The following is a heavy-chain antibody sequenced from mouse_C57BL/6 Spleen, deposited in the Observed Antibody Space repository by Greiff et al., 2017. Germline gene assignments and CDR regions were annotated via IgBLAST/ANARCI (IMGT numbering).Heavy chain of an antibody. J-gene: IGHJ2*01. D-gene: IGHD2-4*01. CDR3: ARWGDYVFDY. V-gene: IGHV1-52*01. CDR2: IDPSDSET. Sequence: QVQLQQPGAELVRPGSSVKLSCKASGYTFTSYWMHWVKQRPIQGLEWIGNIDPSDSETHYNQKFKDKATLTVDKSSGTAYMQLSSLTSEDSAVYYCARWGDYVFDYWGQGTTLTVSS. CDR1: GYTFTSYW.